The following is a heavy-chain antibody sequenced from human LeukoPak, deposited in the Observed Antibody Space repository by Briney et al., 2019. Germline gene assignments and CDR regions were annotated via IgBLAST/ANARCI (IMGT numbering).Heavy chain of an antibody. CDR3: ANPPRDNYDFWSGYHYDY. CDR1: GFPFSSYG. V-gene: IGHV3-30*02. D-gene: IGHD3-3*01. CDR2: IRYDGSNK. J-gene: IGHJ4*02. Sequence: PGGSLRLSCAASGFPFSSYGMHWVRQAPGKGLEWVAFIRYDGSNKYYADSVKGRFTISRDNSKNTLYLQMNGLRAEDTAVYYCANPPRDNYDFWSGYHYDYWGQGTLVTVSS.